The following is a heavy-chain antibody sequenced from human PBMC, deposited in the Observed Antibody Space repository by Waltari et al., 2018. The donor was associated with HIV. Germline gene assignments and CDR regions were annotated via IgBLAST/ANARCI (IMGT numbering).Heavy chain of an antibody. J-gene: IGHJ4*02. D-gene: IGHD1-26*01. CDR3: ARGPTRYYFDY. CDR2: IFYSGST. V-gene: IGHV4-59*01. CDR1: GGSTSRYY. Sequence: QVQLQESGPGLVKPSETLSLTCAVSGGSTSRYYGSWIRQSPGKGLEWIGYIFYSGSTNYNPSLKSRVTISVDTSKNQFSLKLSSVTAADTAVYYCARGPTRYYFDYWGQGTLVTVSS.